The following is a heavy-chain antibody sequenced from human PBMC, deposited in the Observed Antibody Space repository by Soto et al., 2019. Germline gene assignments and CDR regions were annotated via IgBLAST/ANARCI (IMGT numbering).Heavy chain of an antibody. CDR2: ISFDGSNI. D-gene: IGHD2-21*02. V-gene: IGHV3-30*18. J-gene: IGHJ5*02. CDR1: GFVFDNFG. Sequence: VGSLRLSCAASGFVFDNFGMHWVRQPPGKGLEWVALISFDGSNIFYAESVKGRFTISRDNSKNPLFLQMNSLRAEVSAVYYCAKEYDYNCLDPWGQGTLVTVSS. CDR3: AKEYDYNCLDP.